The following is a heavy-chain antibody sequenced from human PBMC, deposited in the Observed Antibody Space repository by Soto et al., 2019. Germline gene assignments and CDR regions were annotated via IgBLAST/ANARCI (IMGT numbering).Heavy chain of an antibody. Sequence: QVQLVQSGAEVKKPGASVKVSCKASGYTFTSYAMHWVRQAPGQRLEWMGWINAGNGNTKYSQKFQGRVTITRDTSASTAYMELSSLRSEDTAVYYCARSGMSSGYDFNYWGQGTLVTVSS. J-gene: IGHJ4*02. CDR1: GYTFTSYA. V-gene: IGHV1-3*01. CDR3: ARSGMSSGYDFNY. D-gene: IGHD5-12*01. CDR2: INAGNGNT.